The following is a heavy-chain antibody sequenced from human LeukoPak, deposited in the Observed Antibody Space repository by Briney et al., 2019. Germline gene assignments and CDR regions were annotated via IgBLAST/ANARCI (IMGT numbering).Heavy chain of an antibody. CDR1: GGSFSGYY. Sequence: SETLSLTCAVYGGSFSGYYWSWIRQPPGKGLEWIGEINHSGSTNYNPSLKSRVTISVDTSKNQFSLKLSSVTAADTAVYYCARLSSDSSGYYYFPGYYYYYMDVWGKGTTVTISS. CDR2: INHSGST. D-gene: IGHD3-22*01. CDR3: ARLSSDSSGYYYFPGYYYYYMDV. J-gene: IGHJ6*03. V-gene: IGHV4-34*01.